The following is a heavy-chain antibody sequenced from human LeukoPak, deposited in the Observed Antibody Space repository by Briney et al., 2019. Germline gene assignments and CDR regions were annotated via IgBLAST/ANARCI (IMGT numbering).Heavy chain of an antibody. Sequence: GASVKVSCKASGYTFTSYGISWVRQAPGQGLEWMGWISAYNGNTNYAQKLQGRVTMTTDTSTSTAYMELRSLRSDDTAVYYCARDTLRYFDWLLSGSDYWGQGTLVTVSS. D-gene: IGHD3-9*01. J-gene: IGHJ4*02. V-gene: IGHV1-18*01. CDR2: ISAYNGNT. CDR3: ARDTLRYFDWLLSGSDY. CDR1: GYTFTSYG.